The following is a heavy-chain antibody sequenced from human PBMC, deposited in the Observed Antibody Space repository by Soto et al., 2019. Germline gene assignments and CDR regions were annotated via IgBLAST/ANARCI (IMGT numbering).Heavy chain of an antibody. CDR2: IYYSGST. CDR3: ARLHYYDSSGPRAGAFDI. D-gene: IGHD3-22*01. V-gene: IGHV4-31*03. J-gene: IGHJ3*02. Sequence: ASETLSLTCTVSGGSISSGGYYWSWIRQHPGKGLEWIGYIYYSGSTYYNPSLKSRVTISVDTSKNQFSLKLSSVTAADTAVYYCARLHYYDSSGPRAGAFDIWGQGTMVTGS. CDR1: GGSISSGGYY.